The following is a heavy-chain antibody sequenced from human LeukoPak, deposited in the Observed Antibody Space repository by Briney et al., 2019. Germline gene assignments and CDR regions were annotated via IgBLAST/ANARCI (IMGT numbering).Heavy chain of an antibody. Sequence: SVKVSCKASGGTVSSYAISWVRQAPGQGLEWMGGIIPIFGTANYAQKFQGRVTITADESTSTAYMELSSLRSEDTAVYYCASRVGATMVYYYYGMDVWGQGTTVTVSS. D-gene: IGHD1-26*01. CDR2: IIPIFGTA. J-gene: IGHJ6*02. CDR1: GGTVSSYA. CDR3: ASRVGATMVYYYYGMDV. V-gene: IGHV1-69*01.